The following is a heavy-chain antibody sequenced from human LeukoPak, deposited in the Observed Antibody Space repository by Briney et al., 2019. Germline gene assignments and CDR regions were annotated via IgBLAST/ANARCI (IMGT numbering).Heavy chain of an antibody. D-gene: IGHD6-19*01. Sequence: PGGPLRPSCGALGFTFTSYWMSWVGRAPGKGWEWLANLKQGRNEKHYVASVRGRFTISRDNDQNPLYLQMNGLRAEDTAVYYCARDRSGWYLGEFVYWGQGTLVTVSS. V-gene: IGHV3-7*01. CDR3: ARDRSGWYLGEFVY. CDR2: LKQGRNEK. J-gene: IGHJ4*02. CDR1: GFTFTSYW.